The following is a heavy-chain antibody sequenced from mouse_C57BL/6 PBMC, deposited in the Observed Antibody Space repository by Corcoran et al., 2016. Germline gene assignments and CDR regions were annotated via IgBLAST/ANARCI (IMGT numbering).Heavy chain of an antibody. J-gene: IGHJ2*01. CDR1: GYTFTDYY. V-gene: IGHV1-76*01. D-gene: IGHD3-1*01. Sequence: VQLKQSGSELVRPGASVKLFCKASGYTFTDYYINWVKQRPGQGLGWIARIDPGSGNTYYNEKFKGKATLTAEKSSSTAYMQLSSLTSEDSAVYFCARSGSGYFDYCGQGTTLTFSS. CDR3: ARSGSGYFDY. CDR2: IDPGSGNT.